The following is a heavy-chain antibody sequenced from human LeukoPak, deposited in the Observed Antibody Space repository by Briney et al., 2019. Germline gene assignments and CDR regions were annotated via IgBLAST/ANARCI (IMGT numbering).Heavy chain of an antibody. CDR3: ATRLWDYYGSGSYPY. Sequence: GGSLRLSCAASGFTFSSYAMSWVRQAPGKGLEWVSAISGSGGSTYYADSVKGRFTISRDNSKNTLYLQMNSLRAGDTAVYYCATRLWDYYGSGSYPYWGQGTLVTVSS. D-gene: IGHD3-10*01. V-gene: IGHV3-23*01. J-gene: IGHJ4*02. CDR2: ISGSGGST. CDR1: GFTFSSYA.